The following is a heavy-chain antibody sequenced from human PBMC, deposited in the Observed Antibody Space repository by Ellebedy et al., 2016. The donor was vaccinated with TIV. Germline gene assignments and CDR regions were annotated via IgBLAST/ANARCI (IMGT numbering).Heavy chain of an antibody. Sequence: SETLSLXXAVSGGSINSSNWWTWVRQPPGKGLEWIGEFFYTGSTNYNPTLKRRVTISVDKSKNQLSLKLSSATAADTAVYYCASRSGWGLPFSHWGQGTLVTVSS. V-gene: IGHV4-4*02. CDR1: GGSINSSNW. CDR3: ASRSGWGLPFSH. J-gene: IGHJ4*02. D-gene: IGHD2-21*02. CDR2: FFYTGST.